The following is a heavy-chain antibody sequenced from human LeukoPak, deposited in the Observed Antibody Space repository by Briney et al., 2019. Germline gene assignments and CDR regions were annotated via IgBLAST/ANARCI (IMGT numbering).Heavy chain of an antibody. CDR2: IYYSGST. Sequence: PSETLSLTCTVSGGSISSYYWSWIRQPPGKGLEWIGYIYYSGSTNYNPSLKSRVTISVDTSKNQFSLKLSSVTAADAAVYYCSGYSYYYYYYMDVWGKGTTVTVSS. CDR1: GGSISSYY. CDR3: SGYSYYYYYYMDV. V-gene: IGHV4-59*01. D-gene: IGHD3-22*01. J-gene: IGHJ6*03.